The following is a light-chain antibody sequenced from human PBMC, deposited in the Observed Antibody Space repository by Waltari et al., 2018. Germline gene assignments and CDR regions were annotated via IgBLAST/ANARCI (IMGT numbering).Light chain of an antibody. V-gene: IGLV6-57*02. CDR2: ADN. J-gene: IGLJ3*02. CDR3: QSYDGDRSWV. CDR1: GGSFATNY. Sequence: FILTQSHSVSESPGRTVTISCSGSGGSFATNYVQWYQQRPGSAPTSVIYADNQRPPGVPDRFSGSVDSSSNAASRTISVLQTEDEADYYCQSYDGDRSWVFGGGTKLTVL.